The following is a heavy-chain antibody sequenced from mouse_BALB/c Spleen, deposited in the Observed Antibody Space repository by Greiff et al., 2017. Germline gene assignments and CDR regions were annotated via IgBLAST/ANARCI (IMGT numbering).Heavy chain of an antibody. CDR2: IDPSDSYT. Sequence: VQLQQSGAELVKPGASVKLSCKASGYTFTSYWMHWVKQRPGQGLEWIGEIDPSDSYTNYNQKFKGKATLTVDKSSSTAYMQLSSLTSEDSAVYYCAIYYDYDGFAYWGQGTLVTVSA. CDR1: GYTFTSYW. V-gene: IGHV1-69*02. CDR3: AIYYDYDGFAY. J-gene: IGHJ3*01. D-gene: IGHD2-4*01.